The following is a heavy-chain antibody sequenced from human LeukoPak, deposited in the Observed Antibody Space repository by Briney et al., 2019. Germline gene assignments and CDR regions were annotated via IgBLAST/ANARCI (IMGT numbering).Heavy chain of an antibody. J-gene: IGHJ4*02. CDR3: ARRAGDYSHPYDY. D-gene: IGHD3-22*01. CDR1: GFTFDDYA. Sequence: PGGSLRLSCAASGFTFDDYAMHWVRQGPGKGLEWVSGISTGGGSTYYADSVKGRFTISRDNSKNTLYLQMNSLRAEDTAVYYCARRAGDYSHPYDYWGQGTLVTVSS. CDR2: ISTGGGST. V-gene: IGHV3-23*01.